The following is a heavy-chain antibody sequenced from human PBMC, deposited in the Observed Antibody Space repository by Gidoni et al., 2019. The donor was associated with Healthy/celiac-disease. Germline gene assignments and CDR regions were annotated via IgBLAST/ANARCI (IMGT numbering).Heavy chain of an antibody. CDR2: ISGSGGST. J-gene: IGHJ4*02. V-gene: IGHV3-23*01. Sequence: EVQLLESGGGLVQPGGSLRLSCAASGFTFSSYAMSWVRQAPGKGLEWVSAISGSGGSTYYADSVKGRFTISRDNSKNTLYLQMNSLRAEDTAVYYCAKHGGASILWWPATNFDYWGQGTLVTVSS. CDR1: GFTFSSYA. D-gene: IGHD2-21*01. CDR3: AKHGGASILWWPATNFDY.